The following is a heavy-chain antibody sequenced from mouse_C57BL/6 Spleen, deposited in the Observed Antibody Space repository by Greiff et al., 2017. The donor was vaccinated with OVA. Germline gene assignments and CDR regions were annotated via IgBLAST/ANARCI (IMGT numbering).Heavy chain of an antibody. Sequence: QVQLQQPGAELVRPGSSVKLSCKASGYTFTSYWMHWVKQRPIQGLEWIGNIDPSDSETHYNQKFKDKATLTVDKSSSTAYMQLSSLTSEDSAVYYCARDFYYDYDWYFDVWGTGTTVTVSS. J-gene: IGHJ1*03. D-gene: IGHD2-4*01. CDR3: ARDFYYDYDWYFDV. CDR2: IDPSDSET. CDR1: GYTFTSYW. V-gene: IGHV1-52*01.